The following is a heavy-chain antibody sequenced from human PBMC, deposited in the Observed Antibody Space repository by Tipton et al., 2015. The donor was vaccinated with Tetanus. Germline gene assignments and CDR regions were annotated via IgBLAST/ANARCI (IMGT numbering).Heavy chain of an antibody. J-gene: IGHJ4*02. CDR3: ARVYFYDSGGYYGTPGFDS. V-gene: IGHV4-4*07. CDR1: GVSISGYY. D-gene: IGHD3-22*01. Sequence: TLSLTCTVSGVSISGYYWSWIRQPAGKGLEWIGRVDRSGTTTYNPSLKGRVTMSLDTSKNQFSLKLTSVTAADTAMYYCARVYFYDSGGYYGTPGFDSWGQGTLVTVSS. CDR2: VDRSGTT.